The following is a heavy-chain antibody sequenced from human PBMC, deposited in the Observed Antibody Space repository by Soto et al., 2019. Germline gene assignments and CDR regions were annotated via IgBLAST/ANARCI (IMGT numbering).Heavy chain of an antibody. J-gene: IGHJ4*02. V-gene: IGHV1-3*01. D-gene: IGHD3-10*01. CDR1: GYTFTSYA. CDR3: ARDLIGIGGYFDY. Sequence: ASVKVSCKASGYTFTSYAMHWVRQAPGQRLEWMGWINAGNGNTEYSQKFQGRVTITRDTSASTAYMELSSLRSEDTAVYYCARDLIGIGGYFDYWGQGTLVTVSS. CDR2: INAGNGNT.